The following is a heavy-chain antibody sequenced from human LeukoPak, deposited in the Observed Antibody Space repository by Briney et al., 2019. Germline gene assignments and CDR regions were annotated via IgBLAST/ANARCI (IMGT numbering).Heavy chain of an antibody. CDR3: ATAFYYDSSGYPGAAHFDY. Sequence: ASVKVSCKVSGYTLTELSMHWVRQAPGKGLEWMGGFDPEDGETIYAQKFQGRVTMTEDTSTDTAYMELSSLRSEDTAVYYCATAFYYDSSGYPGAAHFDYWGQGTLVTVSS. CDR1: GYTLTELS. J-gene: IGHJ4*02. V-gene: IGHV1-24*01. D-gene: IGHD3-22*01. CDR2: FDPEDGET.